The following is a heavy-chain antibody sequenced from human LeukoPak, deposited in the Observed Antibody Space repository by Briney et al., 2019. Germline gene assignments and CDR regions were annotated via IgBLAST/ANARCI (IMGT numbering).Heavy chain of an antibody. CDR3: ARAHYYDSSFY. J-gene: IGHJ4*02. D-gene: IGHD3-22*01. V-gene: IGHV1-2*02. CDR2: INPNSGGT. Sequence: ASVKVSCTASGYTFTGYYMHWVRQAPGQGLEWVGWINPNSGGTNYAQKFQGRVTMTRDTSISTAYMELSRLRSDDTAVYYCARAHYYDSSFYWGQGTLVTVSS. CDR1: GYTFTGYY.